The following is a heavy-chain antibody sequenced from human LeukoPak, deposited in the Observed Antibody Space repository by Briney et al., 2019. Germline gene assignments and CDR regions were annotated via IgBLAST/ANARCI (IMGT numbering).Heavy chain of an antibody. CDR2: INPYSGAI. V-gene: IGHV1-2*02. D-gene: IGHD3-22*01. Sequence: ASVKVSCKSSGFTFTDEYIHWVRQAPGQGLEWMGWINPYSGAINYAQKFQGRVTLTRDTSISTAYMELSRLTSGDTAVYYCAKIRDYFDSSGYYYDYWGQGTLVTVSS. CDR1: GFTFTDEY. J-gene: IGHJ4*02. CDR3: AKIRDYFDSSGYYYDY.